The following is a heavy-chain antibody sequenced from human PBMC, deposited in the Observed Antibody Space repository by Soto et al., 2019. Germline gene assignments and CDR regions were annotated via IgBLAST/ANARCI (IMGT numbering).Heavy chain of an antibody. J-gene: IGHJ4*02. Sequence: QVQLVESGGGVVQPGRSLRLSCAASGFTFSSYGMHWVRQAPGKGLEWVAVISYDGSNKYYADSVKGRFIISRDNSKNTLYLQMNSLRAEDTAVYYCAKPKGNLYINLWDYWGQGTLVTVSS. CDR2: ISYDGSNK. CDR1: GFTFSSYG. D-gene: IGHD1-1*01. V-gene: IGHV3-30*18. CDR3: AKPKGNLYINLWDY.